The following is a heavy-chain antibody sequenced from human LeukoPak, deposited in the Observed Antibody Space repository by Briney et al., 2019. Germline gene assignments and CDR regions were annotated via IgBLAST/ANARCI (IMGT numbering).Heavy chain of an antibody. Sequence: GGSLRLSRAASGFTFDDYTMLWVRQAPGKGLEWVSGITWNSGSIGYADSVRGRFTISRDNAKNSLYLEMNSLRAEDTALYYCAKEDHFASWGQGTLVTVSS. CDR1: GFTFDDYT. V-gene: IGHV3-9*01. CDR2: ITWNSGSI. CDR3: AKEDHFAS. J-gene: IGHJ4*02.